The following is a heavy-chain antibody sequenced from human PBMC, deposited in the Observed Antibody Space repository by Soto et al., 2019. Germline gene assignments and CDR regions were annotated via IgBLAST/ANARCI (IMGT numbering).Heavy chain of an antibody. Sequence: QVQLQESGPGLVRPSETLSLTCTVAGDSVSSGSHHWNWIRQAPGKGLEWIGSIYFTGRTNHNTSLKSRVTISVDTSKNDLSLKLTSVTAADTAVYYCARDLVAIGGRVYAFDLWGQGTMVTVSS. CDR3: ARDLVAIGGRVYAFDL. D-gene: IGHD2-21*01. J-gene: IGHJ3*01. CDR2: IYFTGRT. V-gene: IGHV4-61*03. CDR1: GDSVSSGSHH.